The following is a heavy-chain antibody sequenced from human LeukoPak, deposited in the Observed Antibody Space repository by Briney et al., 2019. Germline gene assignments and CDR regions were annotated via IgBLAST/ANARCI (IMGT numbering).Heavy chain of an antibody. J-gene: IGHJ5*02. D-gene: IGHD3-22*01. CDR3: ARELGTYYYDSSGGLRAWFDP. V-gene: IGHV1-18*01. CDR2: ISAYNGNT. Sequence: ASVKVSCKASGGTFSSYAISWVRQAPGQGLEWMGWISAYNGNTNYAQKFQGRVTMTTDTSTSTAYMELRSLRSDDTAVYYCARELGTYYYDSSGGLRAWFDPWGQGTLVTVSS. CDR1: GGTFSSYA.